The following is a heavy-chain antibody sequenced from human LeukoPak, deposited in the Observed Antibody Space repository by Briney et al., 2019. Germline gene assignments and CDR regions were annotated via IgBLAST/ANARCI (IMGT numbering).Heavy chain of an antibody. Sequence: SQTLSLTCSVSGGSISSSSYYWSWIRQPAGKGLEWIGRIYTSGSTNYNPSLKSRVTISVDTSKNQFSLKLSSVTAADTAVYYCARTSRAPGVPAAIYENYYYYYYMDVWGKGTTVTVSS. J-gene: IGHJ6*03. CDR3: ARTSRAPGVPAAIYENYYYYYYMDV. CDR2: IYTSGST. CDR1: GGSISSSSYY. V-gene: IGHV4-61*02. D-gene: IGHD2-2*02.